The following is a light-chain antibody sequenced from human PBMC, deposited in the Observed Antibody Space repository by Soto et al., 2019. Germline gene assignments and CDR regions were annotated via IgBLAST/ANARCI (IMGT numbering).Light chain of an antibody. Sequence: DIQMTQSPSSLSASVGDRVTITCRASQSISSYLNWYQQKPGKAPKLLIYAASSLQSGVPSRFSGSGSGTEFTLTINSLQSEDFAVYYCKQYKSWPPITFGQRTRLEI. CDR1: QSISSY. J-gene: IGKJ5*01. CDR2: AAS. CDR3: KQYKSWPPIT. V-gene: IGKV1-39*01.